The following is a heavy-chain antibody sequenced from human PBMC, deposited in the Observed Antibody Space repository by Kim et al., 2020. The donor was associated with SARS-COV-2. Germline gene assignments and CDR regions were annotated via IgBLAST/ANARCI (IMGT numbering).Heavy chain of an antibody. CDR1: GFTFSTYG. Sequence: GGSLRLSCAASGFTFSTYGMHWVRQAPGKGLEWVALMSYDGSTKYYADSMKGRFTISRDNSENTLYLQLNSLRPEDTAVYYCAKALLRGVNFYYYGMDVWGQGNTCTVSS. CDR3: AKALLRGVNFYYYGMDV. D-gene: IGHD3-10*01. J-gene: IGHJ6*02. CDR2: MSYDGSTK. V-gene: IGHV3-30*18.